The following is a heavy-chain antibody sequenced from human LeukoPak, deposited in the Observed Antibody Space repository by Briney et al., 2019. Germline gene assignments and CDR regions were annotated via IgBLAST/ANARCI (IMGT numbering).Heavy chain of an antibody. CDR2: IYSGGST. J-gene: IGHJ1*01. D-gene: IGHD6-13*01. CDR3: ARDPGIAAAGVYFQH. V-gene: IGHV3-66*01. Sequence: PGGSLRLSCAASGFTVSSNYMSWVRQAPGKGLEWVSVIYSGGSTYYADSVKGRFTISRGNSKNTLYLQMNSLRAEDTAVYYCARDPGIAAAGVYFQHWGQGTLVTVSS. CDR1: GFTVSSNY.